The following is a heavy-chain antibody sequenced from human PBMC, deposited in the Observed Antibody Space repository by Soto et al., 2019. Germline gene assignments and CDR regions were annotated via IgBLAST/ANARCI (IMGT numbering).Heavy chain of an antibody. CDR1: GGSFSAYY. V-gene: IGHV4-34*01. CDR3: ARTSRFDY. J-gene: IGHJ4*02. D-gene: IGHD6-6*01. Sequence: QVQLEQWGAGLLKPSETLSLTCAVYGGSFSAYYWSWIRQPPGKGLEWIGEINHSGSTNYNPSLXRXVXXSVDTSKSQFSLKLSSVTAADTAVYYCARTSRFDYWGQGTLVTVSS. CDR2: INHSGST.